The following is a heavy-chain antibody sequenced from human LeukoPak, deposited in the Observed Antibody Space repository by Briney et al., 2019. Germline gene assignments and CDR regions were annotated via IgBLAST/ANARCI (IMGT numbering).Heavy chain of an antibody. CDR2: INSDGINT. Sequence: GGSLRLSCAASGFTFSNYWMHWVRQAPGKGLVWVSRINSDGINTSYADSVKGRFTISRDNAKNTLNLQMNSLRAEDTAVYYCARDGDLFDYWGQGTLVTVSS. CDR1: GFTFSNYW. D-gene: IGHD7-27*01. J-gene: IGHJ4*02. CDR3: ARDGDLFDY. V-gene: IGHV3-74*01.